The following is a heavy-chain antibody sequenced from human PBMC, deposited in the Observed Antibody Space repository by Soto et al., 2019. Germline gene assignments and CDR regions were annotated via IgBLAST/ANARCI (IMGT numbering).Heavy chain of an antibody. D-gene: IGHD6-19*01. CDR3: ATNPAIAVAGTEYDY. V-gene: IGHV1-18*01. J-gene: IGHJ4*02. CDR2: ISAYNGNT. Sequence: ASVNVSCNAPGYTFTSYGISWVRQAPGQGLEWMGWISAYNGNTNYAQKLQGRVTMTTDTSTSTAYRELRSLRSDDTAVYYCATNPAIAVAGTEYDYWGQGTLVTVSS. CDR1: GYTFTSYG.